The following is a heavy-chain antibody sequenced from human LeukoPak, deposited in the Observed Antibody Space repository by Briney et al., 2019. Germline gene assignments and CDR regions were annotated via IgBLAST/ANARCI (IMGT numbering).Heavy chain of an antibody. CDR3: ARAKWLVYFDY. CDR2: IYHSGST. D-gene: IGHD6-19*01. CDR1: GYSISSGYY. J-gene: IGHJ4*02. V-gene: IGHV4-38-2*02. Sequence: PSETLSLTCTVSGYSISSGYYWGWIRQPPGKGLEWIGSIYHSGSTYYNPSLKSRVTISVDTSKNQFSLKLSSVTAADTAVYYCARAKWLVYFDYWGQGTLVTVSS.